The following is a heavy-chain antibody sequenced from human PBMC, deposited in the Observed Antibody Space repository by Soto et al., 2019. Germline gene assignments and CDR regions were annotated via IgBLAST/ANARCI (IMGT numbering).Heavy chain of an antibody. D-gene: IGHD7-27*01. J-gene: IGHJ3*01. CDR3: ARGETGVDGGFDL. Sequence: ASVKVSCKASGYIFAGYYIHWVRQAPGQRLEWMGWINPDSGGTNSAQKFQNWVTMTRDTSISTAYMELSRLRSDDTALYYCARGETGVDGGFDLWGQGTMVTVSS. CDR1: GYIFAGYY. CDR2: INPDSGGT. V-gene: IGHV1-2*04.